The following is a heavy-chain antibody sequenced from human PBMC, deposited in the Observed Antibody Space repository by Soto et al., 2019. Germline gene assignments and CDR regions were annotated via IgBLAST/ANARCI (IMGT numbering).Heavy chain of an antibody. CDR3: AREPRGYYRDFDH. Sequence: WETLSLTWTPGDGSLGRYHWNWIPRPAGKGLEWIGRIYTSGSTNYNPSLKSRVTMSVDTSKNQFSLKLSSVTAADTAVYYCAREPRGYYRDFDHWGQGTLVTVSS. V-gene: IGHV4-4*07. J-gene: IGHJ4*02. CDR2: IYTSGST. D-gene: IGHD3-22*01. CDR1: DGSLGRYH.